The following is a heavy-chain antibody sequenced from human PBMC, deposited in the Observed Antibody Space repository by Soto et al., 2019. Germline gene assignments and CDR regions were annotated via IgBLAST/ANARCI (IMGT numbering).Heavy chain of an antibody. Sequence: VQLVESGGGVVQPGRSLRLSCAASGFTFDDYGMSWVRQAPGKGLEWVSGINWNGGSTGYADSVKGRFTISRDNAKNSLYLQMNSLRAEDTALYYCARLYSSAWYGPGRYWGQGTLVTVSS. CDR2: INWNGGST. J-gene: IGHJ4*02. V-gene: IGHV3-20*04. D-gene: IGHD6-19*01. CDR1: GFTFDDYG. CDR3: ARLYSSAWYGPGRY.